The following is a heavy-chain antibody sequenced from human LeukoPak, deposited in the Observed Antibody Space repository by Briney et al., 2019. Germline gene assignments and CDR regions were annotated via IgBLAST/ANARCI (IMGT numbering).Heavy chain of an antibody. D-gene: IGHD3-22*01. V-gene: IGHV3-21*01. Sequence: GGSLRLSCAASAFTFSSYSMNWVRQAPGKGLECVSFISTSSSYIHYADSVKGRFTISRDNAKNSLYLQMNSLRAEDTAVYYCARTSDTSGRLYWYFDLWGRGTLVTVSS. CDR1: AFTFSSYS. CDR3: ARTSDTSGRLYWYFDL. CDR2: ISTSSSYI. J-gene: IGHJ2*01.